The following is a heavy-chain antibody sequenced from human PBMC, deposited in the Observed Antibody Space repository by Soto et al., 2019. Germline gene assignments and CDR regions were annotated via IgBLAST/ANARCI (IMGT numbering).Heavy chain of an antibody. CDR2: IYYSGST. CDR1: GGSISTYY. V-gene: IGHV4-59*08. CDR3: ARGGWRHIDY. D-gene: IGHD3-3*01. J-gene: IGHJ4*02. Sequence: PSETLSLTCTVSGGSISTYYWSWIRQPPGTGLEWIGYIYYSGSTNYNPYPKSRVTISVDTSKYQFSLKLSSVTAAYTAGYYCARGGWRHIDYWGQGTLVTVSS.